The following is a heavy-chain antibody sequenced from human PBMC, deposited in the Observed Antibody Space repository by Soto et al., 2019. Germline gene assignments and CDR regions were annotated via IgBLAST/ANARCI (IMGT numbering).Heavy chain of an antibody. CDR2: ISYDGSNK. J-gene: IGHJ4*02. Sequence: GGSLRLSCAASGFTFSSYGMHWVRQAPGKGLEWVAVISYDGSNKYYADSVKGRFTTSRDNSKNTLYLQMNSLRAEDTAVYYCAKDTGTFGYWGQGTLVTVSS. D-gene: IGHD1-1*01. CDR3: AKDTGTFGY. CDR1: GFTFSSYG. V-gene: IGHV3-30*18.